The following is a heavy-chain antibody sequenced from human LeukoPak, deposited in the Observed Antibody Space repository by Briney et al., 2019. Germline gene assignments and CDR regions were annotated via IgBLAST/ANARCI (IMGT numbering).Heavy chain of an antibody. CDR1: GYIFTSYY. D-gene: IGHD2-2*01. J-gene: IGHJ6*03. CDR2: INPSGGST. CDR3: ARWPTLTYCSSTSCYGYMDV. Sequence: GASVKVSCKASGYIFTSYYMHWVRQAPGQGLEWMGIINPSGGSTSYAQKFQGRVTMTRDTSTSTVYMELSSLRSEDTAVYYCARWPTLTYCSSTSCYGYMDVWGKGTTVTVSS. V-gene: IGHV1-46*01.